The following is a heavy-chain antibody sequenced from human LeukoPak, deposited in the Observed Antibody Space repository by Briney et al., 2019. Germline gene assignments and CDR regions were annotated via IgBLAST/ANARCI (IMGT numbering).Heavy chain of an antibody. D-gene: IGHD6-19*01. CDR1: GASISSSSYY. J-gene: IGHJ4*02. V-gene: IGHV4-39*01. Sequence: SPAKTRSLTCTVSGASISSSSYYWGWIRQPPGKRREGTGSIYYSVSTYYNPSLKSRVTISVDTSKNQFSLKLSSVTAADTAVYYCARLGYSSGWYYFDYWGQGTLVTVSS. CDR2: IYYSVST. CDR3: ARLGYSSGWYYFDY.